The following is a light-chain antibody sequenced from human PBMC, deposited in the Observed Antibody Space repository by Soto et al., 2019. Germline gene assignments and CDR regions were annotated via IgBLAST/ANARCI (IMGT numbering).Light chain of an antibody. J-gene: IGKJ5*01. CDR2: SAS. CDR3: QQYGSSPTT. V-gene: IGKV1-27*01. CDR1: QGISSY. Sequence: DIQLTQSPSSLSASVGDRVTITCRVSQGISSYLNWYRQKPGKVPKLLIYSASNLQSGVPSRFSGSGSGTDFTLTISRLEPEDFALYYCQQYGSSPTTFGQGTRLEIK.